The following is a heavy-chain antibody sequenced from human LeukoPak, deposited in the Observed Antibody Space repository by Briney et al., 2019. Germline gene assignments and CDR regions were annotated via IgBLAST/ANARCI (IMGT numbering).Heavy chain of an antibody. CDR1: GFTVSSNY. CDR2: IYYSGST. D-gene: IGHD6-19*01. CDR3: ARGLYSSGWYYFDY. Sequence: GSLRLSCAASGFTVSSNYMSWIRQPPGKGLEWIGYIYYSGSTNYNPSLKSRVTISVDTSKNQFSLKLSSVTAADTAVYYCARGLYSSGWYYFDYWGQGTLVTVSS. J-gene: IGHJ4*02. V-gene: IGHV4-59*08.